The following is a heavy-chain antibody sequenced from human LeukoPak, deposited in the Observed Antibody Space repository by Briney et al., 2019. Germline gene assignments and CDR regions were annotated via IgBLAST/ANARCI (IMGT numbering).Heavy chain of an antibody. CDR1: GGSISSGGYY. J-gene: IGHJ5*02. CDR2: IYYSGNT. Sequence: SETLSLTCTVSGGSISSGGYYWSWIRQHPGKGLEWIGYIYYSGNTYYNPSLKSRVTISVDTSKNQFSLKLSSVTAADTAVYYCARGFGEFLYWFDPWGQGTLVTVSS. CDR3: ARGFGEFLYWFDP. V-gene: IGHV4-31*03. D-gene: IGHD3-10*01.